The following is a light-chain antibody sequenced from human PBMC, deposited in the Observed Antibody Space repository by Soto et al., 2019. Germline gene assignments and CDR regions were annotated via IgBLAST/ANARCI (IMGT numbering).Light chain of an antibody. Sequence: QSVLTQSPSASASLGSSVKLTCTLNSGHSSYFIAWHQQQPGKAPRYLMKLEGSGSYNKGSGVPDRFSASSSGADRYLTIANLQFEDDADYYCETWDSNAHRVFGGGTKLTVL. CDR2: LEGSGSY. J-gene: IGLJ3*02. V-gene: IGLV4-60*02. CDR3: ETWDSNAHRV. CDR1: SGHSSYF.